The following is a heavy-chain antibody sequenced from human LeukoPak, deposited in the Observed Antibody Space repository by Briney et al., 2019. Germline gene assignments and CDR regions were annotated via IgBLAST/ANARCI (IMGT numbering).Heavy chain of an antibody. V-gene: IGHV4-61*02. J-gene: IGHJ6*03. D-gene: IGHD3-10*01. Sequence: SETLSLTCTVSGGSISSGSYYWSWIRQPAGKGLEWIGRIYTSGSTNYNPSLKSRVTISVDTSKNQFSLKLSSVTAADTAVYYCARDQGGSGSYSPWYYYYYMDVWGKGTTVTISS. CDR1: GGSISSGSYY. CDR2: IYTSGST. CDR3: ARDQGGSGSYSPWYYYYYMDV.